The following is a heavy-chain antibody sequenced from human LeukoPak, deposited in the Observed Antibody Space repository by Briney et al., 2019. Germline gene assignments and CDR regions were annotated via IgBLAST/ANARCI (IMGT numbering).Heavy chain of an antibody. CDR2: ISWDGGST. D-gene: IGHD6-13*01. V-gene: IGHV3-43D*03. J-gene: IGHJ5*02. CDR3: AKGIAAAGPTWFDP. CDR1: GFTFDDYA. Sequence: GGSLTLSCAASGFTFDDYAMHWVRQAPGQGLEWVSLISWDGGSTYYADSVKGRFTISRDNSKNSLYLQMNSLRAEDTALYYCAKGIAAAGPTWFDPWGQGTLVTVSS.